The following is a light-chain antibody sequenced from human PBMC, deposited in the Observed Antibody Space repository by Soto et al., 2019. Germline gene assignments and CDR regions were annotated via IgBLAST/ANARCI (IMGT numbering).Light chain of an antibody. V-gene: IGKV3-11*01. CDR2: DAS. Sequence: ETVLTQSPVTLALSPGERATLSCRTSRNVRASLVWYQQKPGHPPRLLIYDASDRAPGVPERFSASGSATDFTLTINSLEPEDFAFYFCHQRANWPRTFAQGTRLEV. J-gene: IGKJ1*01. CDR1: RNVRAS. CDR3: HQRANWPRT.